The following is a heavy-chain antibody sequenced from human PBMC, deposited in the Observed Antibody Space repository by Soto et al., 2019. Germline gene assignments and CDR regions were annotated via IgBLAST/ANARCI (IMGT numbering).Heavy chain of an antibody. J-gene: IGHJ4*02. CDR3: ARGHDFSSGPSLFDY. Sequence: WETLSLTCTVSGGSVSSGNYYWSWIRQPPGKGLEWIGYIYYSANTHYNSSLKSRVTISVDTSKNQFSLKLISVTAADTAVYYCARGHDFSSGPSLFDYWGQGTLVTVSS. CDR1: GGSVSSGNYY. V-gene: IGHV4-61*01. CDR2: IYYSANT. D-gene: IGHD3-3*01.